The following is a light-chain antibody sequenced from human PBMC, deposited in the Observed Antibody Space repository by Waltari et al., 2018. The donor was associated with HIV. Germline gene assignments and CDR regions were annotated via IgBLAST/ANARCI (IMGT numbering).Light chain of an antibody. Sequence: IVMTQTPLSLSVTPGQPPSITCKSNQSLQHSNGKTYFYWYLQKSGQPPQLLIYEVSNRFSGVPYRFSGSGSGTDFTLKISRVEAEDVGVYYCLQSLQLPLTFGGGTKVEIK. J-gene: IGKJ4*01. CDR1: QSLQHSNGKTY. CDR3: LQSLQLPLT. CDR2: EVS. V-gene: IGKV2D-29*01.